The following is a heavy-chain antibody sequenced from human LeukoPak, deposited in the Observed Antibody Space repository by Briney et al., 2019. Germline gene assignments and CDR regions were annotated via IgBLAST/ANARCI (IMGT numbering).Heavy chain of an antibody. V-gene: IGHV3-30*04. D-gene: IGHD3-10*01. Sequence: GGSLRLSCAASGFTFSSYAMHWVRQAPGKGLEWVAVISYDGSNKYYADSVKGRFTISRDNSKNTLYLQMNSLRAEDTAAYYCARDKVITMVRGPSYFDYWGQGTLVTVSS. CDR1: GFTFSSYA. CDR2: ISYDGSNK. J-gene: IGHJ4*02. CDR3: ARDKVITMVRGPSYFDY.